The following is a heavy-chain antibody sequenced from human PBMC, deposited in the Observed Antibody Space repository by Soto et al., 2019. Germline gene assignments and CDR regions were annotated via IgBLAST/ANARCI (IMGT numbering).Heavy chain of an antibody. D-gene: IGHD6-13*01. Sequence: HPGGSLRLSCAASGFTFSSYGMHWVRQAPGKGLEWVAVISYDGSNKYYADSVKGRFTISRDNSKNTLYLQMNSLRAEDTAVYYCAKDLRGKGYSSSWGEEGLLYYFDYWGQGTLVTVSS. V-gene: IGHV3-30*18. J-gene: IGHJ4*02. CDR2: ISYDGSNK. CDR3: AKDLRGKGYSSSWGEEGLLYYFDY. CDR1: GFTFSSYG.